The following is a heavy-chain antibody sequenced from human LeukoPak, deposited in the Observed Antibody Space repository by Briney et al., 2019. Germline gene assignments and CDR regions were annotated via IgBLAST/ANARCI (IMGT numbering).Heavy chain of an antibody. Sequence: ETLTLTCTVSGGSVSSGSYYWSWIRQPPGKGLEWIGYIYYSGSTNYNPSLKSRVTISVDTSKNQFSLKLSSVTAADTAVYYCARVRAEMATRTIDYWGQGTLVTVSS. D-gene: IGHD5-24*01. J-gene: IGHJ4*02. CDR3: ARVRAEMATRTIDY. CDR1: GGSVSSGSYY. V-gene: IGHV4-61*01. CDR2: IYYSGST.